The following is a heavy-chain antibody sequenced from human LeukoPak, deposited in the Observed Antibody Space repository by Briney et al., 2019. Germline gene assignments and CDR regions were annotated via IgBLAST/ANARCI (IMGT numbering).Heavy chain of an antibody. Sequence: ASVKVSCKASGYTFTGYYMHWVRQAPGQGLEWIGWINPNSGGTNYAQKLQGRVTMTRDTSISTAYMELSRLRSDDTAVYYCARFSVPAPGPWYYYYMDVWGKGTTVTVSS. J-gene: IGHJ6*03. CDR3: ARFSVPAPGPWYYYYMDV. CDR2: INPNSGGT. V-gene: IGHV1-2*02. D-gene: IGHD2-2*01. CDR1: GYTFTGYY.